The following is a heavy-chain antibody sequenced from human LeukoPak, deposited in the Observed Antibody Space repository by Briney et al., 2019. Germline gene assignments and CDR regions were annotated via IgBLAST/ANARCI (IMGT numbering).Heavy chain of an antibody. CDR1: GGTFSSYA. Sequence: SVKVSCKASGGTFSSYAISWVRQAPGQGLEWMGGIIPIFGTANYAQKFQGRVTITTDESTSTAYMELSSLRSEDTAVYYCARDNWRREWLGFDYWGLGTLVTVSS. D-gene: IGHD6-19*01. J-gene: IGHJ4*02. V-gene: IGHV1-69*05. CDR2: IIPIFGTA. CDR3: ARDNWRREWLGFDY.